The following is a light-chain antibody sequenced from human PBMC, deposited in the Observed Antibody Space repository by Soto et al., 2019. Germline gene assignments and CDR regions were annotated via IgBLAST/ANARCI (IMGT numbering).Light chain of an antibody. V-gene: IGKV1-5*03. CDR1: QSISTW. CDR3: QQYDVSPQT. J-gene: IGKJ1*01. Sequence: DIQMTQSPSTLSASVGDRVTITCRASQSISTWLAWYQQEPGKAPKLLIHKASSLQSGVPSRFSGSGSGTDFTLTISRVEPDDFAVYYCQQYDVSPQTFGVGSRVEIK. CDR2: KAS.